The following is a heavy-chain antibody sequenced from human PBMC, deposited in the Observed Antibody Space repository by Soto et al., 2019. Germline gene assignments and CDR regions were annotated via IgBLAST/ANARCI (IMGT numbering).Heavy chain of an antibody. D-gene: IGHD3-16*01. CDR1: GFTVSSNY. Sequence: GVLRLSCAASGFTVSSNYMSWVRQTPGKGLEWVSVIYSGGSTYFADSVKGRFTISRDNAKDTLYLQMNSLRAEDTAVYYCARGITKYYGQDVWGQGTTVTVSS. CDR2: IYSGGST. J-gene: IGHJ6*02. V-gene: IGHV3-66*01. CDR3: ARGITKYYGQDV.